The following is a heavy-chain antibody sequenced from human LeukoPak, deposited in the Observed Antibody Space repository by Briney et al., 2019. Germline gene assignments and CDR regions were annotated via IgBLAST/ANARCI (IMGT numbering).Heavy chain of an antibody. CDR1: GGSISSFY. V-gene: IGHV4-4*07. CDR2: IYTSGST. CDR3: ARDVVAAAGTWDY. J-gene: IGHJ4*02. D-gene: IGHD6-13*01. Sequence: HSDTVALMCTVSGGSISSFYWSWIRQPAGKGLEWIGRIYTSGSTNYNPSLKSRVTMSVDTSKNQFSLKLSSVTAADTAVYYCARDVVAAAGTWDYWGQGTLVTVSS.